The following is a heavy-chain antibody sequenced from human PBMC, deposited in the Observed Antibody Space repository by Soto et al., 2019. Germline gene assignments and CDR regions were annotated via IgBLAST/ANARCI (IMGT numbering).Heavy chain of an antibody. CDR1: GGSINSGAYY. CDR3: ARALVVPAATSYSDY. Sequence: QVQLLESVPGLVKPSQTLSLTCTVSGGSINSGAYYWSWIRQRPGKDLEWIGYIYYSGNTSYNPSLKSRVTISLDMSKNQFSLKLSSVTAADTAVYYCARALVVPAATSYSDYWGQGTLVTVSS. D-gene: IGHD2-2*01. J-gene: IGHJ4*02. CDR2: IYYSGNT. V-gene: IGHV4-31*03.